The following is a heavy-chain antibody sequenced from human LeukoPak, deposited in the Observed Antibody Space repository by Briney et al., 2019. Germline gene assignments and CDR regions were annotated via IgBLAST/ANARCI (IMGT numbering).Heavy chain of an antibody. J-gene: IGHJ4*02. CDR2: ISSSSSYI. CDR3: ARGGYYYDSSGYYYFDY. D-gene: IGHD3-22*01. Sequence: GGSLRLSCAASGFTFDVSAMNWVRQAPGKGLEWVSSISSSSSYIYYADSVKGRFTISRDNAKNSLYLQMNSLRAEDTAVYYCARGGYYYDSSGYYYFDYWGQGTLVTVSS. V-gene: IGHV3-21*01. CDR1: GFTFDVSA.